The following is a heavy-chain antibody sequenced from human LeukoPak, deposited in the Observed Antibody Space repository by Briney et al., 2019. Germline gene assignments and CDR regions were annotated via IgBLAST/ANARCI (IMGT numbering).Heavy chain of an antibody. CDR3: ARDLSGIAGYTYGRGIDY. Sequence: GGSLRLSCAASGFTFSSHWMSWVRQAPGKGLEWVANIKKDGSEKYYVDAVKGRFTISRDNAKTSLYLQMNSLRAEDTAVYYCARDLSGIAGYTYGRGIDYWGQGTLVTVSS. CDR1: GFTFSSHW. CDR2: IKKDGSEK. V-gene: IGHV3-7*01. J-gene: IGHJ4*02. D-gene: IGHD5-18*01.